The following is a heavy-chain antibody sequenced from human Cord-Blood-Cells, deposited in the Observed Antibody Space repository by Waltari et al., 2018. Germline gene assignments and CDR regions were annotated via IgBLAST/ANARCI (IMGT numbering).Heavy chain of an antibody. CDR2: INPSSGGT. J-gene: IGHJ5*02. CDR3: ARSGTANWFDP. D-gene: IGHD6-13*01. V-gene: IGHV1-2*04. Sequence: QVQLVQSGAEVKKPGASVKVSCKASGYTFTGYYMHWVRQAPGQGLGWRGWINPSSGGTNYAQKFQGWVTMTRDTSISTAYMELSRLRSDDTAVYYCARSGTANWFDPWGQGTLVTVSS. CDR1: GYTFTGYY.